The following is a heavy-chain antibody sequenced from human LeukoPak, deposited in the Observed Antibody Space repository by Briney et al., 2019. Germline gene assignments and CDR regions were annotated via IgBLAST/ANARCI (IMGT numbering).Heavy chain of an antibody. J-gene: IGHJ4*02. D-gene: IGHD5-12*01. CDR2: INHSGST. Sequence: PSETLSLTCAVYGGSFSGYYWSWIRQPPGKGLEWIGEINHSGSTNYNPSLKSRVTISVDTSKNKFSLKLSAVTAPDTAVYYCARVRSREVATIRQQRTPSYFDYWGQGTLVTVSS. V-gene: IGHV4-34*01. CDR1: GGSFSGYY. CDR3: ARVRSREVATIRQQRTPSYFDY.